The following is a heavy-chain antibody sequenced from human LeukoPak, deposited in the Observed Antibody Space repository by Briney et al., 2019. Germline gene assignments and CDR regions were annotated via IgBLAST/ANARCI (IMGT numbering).Heavy chain of an antibody. J-gene: IGHJ2*01. V-gene: IGHV4-59*12. CDR1: GGSISSYY. CDR3: ARDGSRTTYDL. CDR2: IYYSGST. Sequence: SETLSLTCTVSGGSISSYYWSWIRQPPGKGLEWIGYIYYSGSTNYNPSLKSRVTISVDTSNNQFSLKLSSVTAADTAVYYCARDGSRTTYDLWGRGTLVTVSS. D-gene: IGHD6-13*01.